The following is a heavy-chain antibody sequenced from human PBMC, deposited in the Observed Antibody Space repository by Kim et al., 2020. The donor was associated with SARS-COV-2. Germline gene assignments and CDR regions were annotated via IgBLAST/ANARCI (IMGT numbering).Heavy chain of an antibody. D-gene: IGHD2-2*01. Sequence: GESLKISCKGSGYSFTSYWISWVRQMPGKGLEWMGRIDPSDSYTNYSPSFQGHVIISADKSIRTAYLQWSGLKASDTAMYYCAREPRSSTSAITPDTWFDTWGQGTLVTVSS. J-gene: IGHJ5*02. CDR1: GYSFTSYW. V-gene: IGHV5-10-1*01. CDR3: AREPRSSTSAITPDTWFDT. CDR2: IDPSDSYT.